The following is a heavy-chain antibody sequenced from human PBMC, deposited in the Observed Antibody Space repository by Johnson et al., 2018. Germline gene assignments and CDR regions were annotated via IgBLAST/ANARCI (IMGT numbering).Heavy chain of an antibody. Sequence: EVQLVQSGAAVRRXGESLKISCQASGYSFPDYWIGWVRQLPGKGLEGMGIIYPGDSAPRYRPSFQGQVTISAATTTNTASLRWSSLKASATATYYCVRHHDFRSAYATKAGGHFFCCMDVWGRGTTVTVSS. CDR3: VRHHDFRSAYATKAGGHFFCCMDV. D-gene: IGHD3-3*01. J-gene: IGHJ6*02. CDR2: IYPGDSAP. V-gene: IGHV5-51*01. CDR1: GYSFPDYW.